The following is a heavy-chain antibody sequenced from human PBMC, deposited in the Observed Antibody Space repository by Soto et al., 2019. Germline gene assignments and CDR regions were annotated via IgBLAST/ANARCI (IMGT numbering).Heavy chain of an antibody. J-gene: IGHJ5*02. CDR3: ARVRGTTSGT. CDR1: GFTFRSYW. CDR2: INADGTST. V-gene: IGHV3-74*01. Sequence: EVQLVESGGGLVQPGGSLRLSCAASGFTFRSYWMHWVRQAPGKGLVWVSRINADGTSTTYAYSVKGRFTISRDNAKNTLFLQMNSLRDEDTAVYYCARVRGTTSGTWGQGTLVTVSS. D-gene: IGHD2-2*01.